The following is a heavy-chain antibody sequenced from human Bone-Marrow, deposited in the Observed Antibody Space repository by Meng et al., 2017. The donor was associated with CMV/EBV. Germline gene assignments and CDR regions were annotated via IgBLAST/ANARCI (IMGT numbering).Heavy chain of an antibody. J-gene: IGHJ4*02. Sequence: GESLKISCVASGVTVSANYMSWVRQAPGKGLEWVSVISYDGTTYYADPVKGRFTISRDSSKNMVFLQVNSLRAEDTAVYYCARDSTSPGRWGYLGQGTLVT. CDR2: ISYDGTT. CDR1: GVTVSANY. V-gene: IGHV3-53*01. CDR3: ARDSTSPGRWGY. D-gene: IGHD2-2*01.